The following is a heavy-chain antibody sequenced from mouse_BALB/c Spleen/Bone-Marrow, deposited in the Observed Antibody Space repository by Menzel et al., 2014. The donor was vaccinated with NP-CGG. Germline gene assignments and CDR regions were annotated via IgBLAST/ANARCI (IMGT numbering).Heavy chain of an antibody. J-gene: IGHJ4*01. CDR3: AREAMDY. CDR2: IWAGGST. Sequence: VKVVESGPGLVAPSQSLSITCTVSGFSLTSYGVHWVRQPPGKGLEWLGVIWAGGSTNYNSALMSRLSISKDNSKSQVFLKMNSLQTDVTAMYYCAREAMDYWGQGTSVTVSS. CDR1: GFSLTSYG. V-gene: IGHV2-9*02.